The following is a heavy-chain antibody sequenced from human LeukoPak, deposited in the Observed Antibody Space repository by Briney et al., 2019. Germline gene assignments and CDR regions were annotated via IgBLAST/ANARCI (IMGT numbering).Heavy chain of an antibody. Sequence: GGSLRLSCTASGFTFGDYAMSWVRQAPGQGLEWVGFIRSKAYGGTTEYAASVKGRFTISRDDSKSIAYLQMNSLNTEDTAVYYCTRDNIGAAAGAFDYSGQGTVDSLSS. D-gene: IGHD6-13*01. CDR2: IRSKAYGGTT. V-gene: IGHV3-49*04. CDR3: TRDNIGAAAGAFDY. CDR1: GFTFGDYA. J-gene: IGHJ4*02.